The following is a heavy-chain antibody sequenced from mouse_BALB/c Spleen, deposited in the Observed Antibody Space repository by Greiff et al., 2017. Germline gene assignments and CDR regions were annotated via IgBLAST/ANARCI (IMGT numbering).Heavy chain of an antibody. J-gene: IGHJ4*01. V-gene: IGHV3-2*02. D-gene: IGHD4-1*01. CDR2: ISYSGST. Sequence: VQLKESGPGLVKPSQSLSLTCTVTGYSITSDYAWNWIRQFPGNKLEWMGYISYSGSTSYNPSLKSRISITRDTSKNQFFLQLNSVTTEDTATYYCARWDWRGAMDYWGQGTSVTVSS. CDR1: GYSITSDYA. CDR3: ARWDWRGAMDY.